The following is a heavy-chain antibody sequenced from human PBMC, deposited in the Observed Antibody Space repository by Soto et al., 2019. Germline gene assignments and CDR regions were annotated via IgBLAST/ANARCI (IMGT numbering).Heavy chain of an antibody. CDR2: IVVGSGNA. V-gene: IGHV1-58*01. CDR3: AAGTGGTYYDFWSGQPDYYYGMDV. Sequence: SVKVSCKASGFTFTSSAVQWVRQARGQRLEWIGWIVVGSGNANYAQKFQERVTITRDMSTSTAYMKLSSLRSEDTAVYYCAAGTGGTYYDFWSGQPDYYYGMDVWGQGTTVTVSS. J-gene: IGHJ6*02. D-gene: IGHD3-3*01. CDR1: GFTFTSSA.